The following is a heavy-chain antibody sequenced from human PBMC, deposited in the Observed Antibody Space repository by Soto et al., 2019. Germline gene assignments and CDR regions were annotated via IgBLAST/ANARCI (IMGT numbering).Heavy chain of an antibody. V-gene: IGHV1-18*01. CDR1: GYTFTSYG. D-gene: IGHD3-9*01. Sequence: QVQLVQSGAEVKKPGASVKVSCKASGYTFTSYGXSWVRXAPGQGLEWMGWISAYNGNTNYAQKLQGRVTMTTDTSTSTAYMEPRSLRSDDTAVYYCARTTVNDILTGYXWGMDAFDIWGQGTMVTVSS. J-gene: IGHJ3*02. CDR2: ISAYNGNT. CDR3: ARTTVNDILTGYXWGMDAFDI.